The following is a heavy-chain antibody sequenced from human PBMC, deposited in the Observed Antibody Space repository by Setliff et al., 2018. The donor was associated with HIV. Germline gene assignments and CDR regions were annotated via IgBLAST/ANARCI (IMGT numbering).Heavy chain of an antibody. CDR3: ARLGSGWSDSYYYAMDV. Sequence: GASVQVSCKASGYTFTTYGISWVRQAPGHGLEWMGWISPYIGHTNYAQNFQGRVTMTIDTSTSTAYMELRSLRSDDTAVYFCARLGSGWSDSYYYAMDVWGQGTTVTVSS. CDR1: GYTFTTYG. D-gene: IGHD6-19*01. CDR2: ISPYIGHT. J-gene: IGHJ6*02. V-gene: IGHV1-18*01.